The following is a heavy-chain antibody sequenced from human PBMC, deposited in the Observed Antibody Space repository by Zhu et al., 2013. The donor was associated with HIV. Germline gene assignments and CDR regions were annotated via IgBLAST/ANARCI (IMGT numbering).Heavy chain of an antibody. J-gene: IGHJ3*02. CDR1: GYTFTSYG. CDR2: ISAYNGNT. Sequence: QVQLVQSGAEVKKPGASVKVSCKASGYTFTSYGISWVRQAPGQGLEWMGWISAYNGNTNYAQKLQGRVTMTTDTSTSTAYMELRSLRSDDTAVYYCARDFIPSIVGATGADDAFDNLGSKGTMVTVSS. V-gene: IGHV1-18*01. CDR3: ARDFIPSIVGATGADDAFDN. D-gene: IGHD1-26*01.